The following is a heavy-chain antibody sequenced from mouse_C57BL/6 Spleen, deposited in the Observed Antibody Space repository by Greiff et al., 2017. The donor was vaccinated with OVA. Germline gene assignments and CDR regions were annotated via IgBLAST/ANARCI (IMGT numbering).Heavy chain of an antibody. V-gene: IGHV1-69*01. CDR2: IDPSDSSA. CDR1: GYTFTTYW. CDR3: ARKDYYFDY. Sequence: QVQLQPSGAEIVMPGASVKLSCKASGYTFTTYWMHWVKQRPGQGLEWIGEIDPSDSSANYNQKFKGKSTLTVDKSSSTAYMQLSSLTSEYSAVHYCARKDYYFDYWGQGTTLTVSS. J-gene: IGHJ2*01.